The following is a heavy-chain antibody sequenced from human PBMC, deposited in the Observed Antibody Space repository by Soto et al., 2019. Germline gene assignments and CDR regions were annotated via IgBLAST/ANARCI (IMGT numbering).Heavy chain of an antibody. CDR2: INHSGST. J-gene: IGHJ6*02. V-gene: IGHV4-34*01. CDR3: ARDTYYYDSSGYYYYYGMDV. CDR1: GGSFSVYY. Sequence: SETLSLTCAVYGGSFSVYYWSWIRHPPGKGLEWIGEINHSGSTNYNPSLKSRVTISVDTSKNQFSLKLSSVTAADTAVYYCARDTYYYDSSGYYYYYGMDVWGQGTTVTVSS. D-gene: IGHD3-22*01.